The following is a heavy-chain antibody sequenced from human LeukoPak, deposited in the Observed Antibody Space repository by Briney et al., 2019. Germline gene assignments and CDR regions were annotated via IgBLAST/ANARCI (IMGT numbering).Heavy chain of an antibody. D-gene: IGHD3-10*02. CDR2: ISSSCSAI. J-gene: IGHJ6*04. CDR3: AELGITMIGGV. V-gene: IGHV3-48*01. CDR1: GFTFSNYT. Sequence: GPLRLSCAASGFTFSNYTMNWVRQAPGKGLEWVSYISSSCSAIFYADSVKGRFTISRDNAKNSLYLQMNSLRAEDTAVYYCAELGITMIGGVWGKGTTVTISS.